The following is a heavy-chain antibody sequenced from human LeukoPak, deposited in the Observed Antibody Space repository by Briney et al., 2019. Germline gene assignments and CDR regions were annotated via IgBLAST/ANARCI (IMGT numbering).Heavy chain of an antibody. D-gene: IGHD3-9*01. CDR3: ARGSTTHYDILRGDLDY. CDR1: GYTFSNYD. CDR2: INTNTGNP. Sequence: ASVKVSCKPSGYTFSNYDINWVRQAPGQGLEWMGWINTNTGNPTYARGFTGRFVFSFDTSVSTAYLQISSLKAEDTAVYYCARGSTTHYDILRGDLDYWGQGTLVTVSS. V-gene: IGHV7-4-1*02. J-gene: IGHJ4*02.